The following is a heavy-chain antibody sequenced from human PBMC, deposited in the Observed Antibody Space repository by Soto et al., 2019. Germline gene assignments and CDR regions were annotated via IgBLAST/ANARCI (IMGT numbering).Heavy chain of an antibody. J-gene: IGHJ3*02. D-gene: IGHD3-16*02. CDR2: IIPILGIA. Sequence: QVQLVQSGAEVKKPGSSLKVSCKASGGTFSSYTISWVRQAPGQGLEWMGRIIPILGIANYAQKFQGRVTITADKSTSTAYMELSSLRSEDTAVYYCARERAYDYIWGSYRPHDAFDIWGQGTMVTVSS. CDR3: ARERAYDYIWGSYRPHDAFDI. CDR1: GGTFSSYT. V-gene: IGHV1-69*08.